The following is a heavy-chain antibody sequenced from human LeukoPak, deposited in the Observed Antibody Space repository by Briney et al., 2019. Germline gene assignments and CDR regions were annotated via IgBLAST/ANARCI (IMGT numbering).Heavy chain of an antibody. CDR3: ARQRGSSGGYYFDY. J-gene: IGHJ4*02. CDR2: IYYSGST. V-gene: IGHV4-59*08. CDR1: GGSISSYY. Sequence: PPETPSLTCTVSGGSISSYYWSWIWQPPGKGLEWIGYIYYSGSTNYNPSLKSRVTISVDTSKNQFSLKLSSVTAADTAVYYCARQRGSSGGYYFDYWGPGNLVTVSS. D-gene: IGHD6-19*01.